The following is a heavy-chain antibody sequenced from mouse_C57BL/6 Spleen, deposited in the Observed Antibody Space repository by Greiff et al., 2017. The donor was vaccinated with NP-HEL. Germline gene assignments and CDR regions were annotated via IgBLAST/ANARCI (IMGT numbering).Heavy chain of an antibody. CDR3: ARSYDGYFWFFDY. Sequence: QVQLQQSGAELVKPGASVKLSCKASGYTFTSYWMHWVKQRPGRGLEWIGRIDPNSGGTKYNEKVKSKATLTVDKASSTAYMQLSILTSEDSSVYYFARSYDGYFWFFDYWGHGPTLTVSS. J-gene: IGHJ2*01. CDR1: GYTFTSYW. D-gene: IGHD2-3*01. CDR2: IDPNSGGT. V-gene: IGHV1-72*01.